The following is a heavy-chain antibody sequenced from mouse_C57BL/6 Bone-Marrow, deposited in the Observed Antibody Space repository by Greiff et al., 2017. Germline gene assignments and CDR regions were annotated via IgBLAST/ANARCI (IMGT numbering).Heavy chain of an antibody. D-gene: IGHD1-1*01. Sequence: QVQLKESGAELVKPGASVKLSCKASGYTFTEYTIHWVKQRSGQGLEWIGWFYPGSGSTKYNEKFKDKATLTADKSSRTVYMGLSRLTSDVSAVYFCARHGYYYGSSPFAYWGQGTLVTVSA. CDR3: ARHGYYYGSSPFAY. CDR2: FYPGSGST. J-gene: IGHJ3*01. CDR1: GYTFTEYT. V-gene: IGHV1-62-2*01.